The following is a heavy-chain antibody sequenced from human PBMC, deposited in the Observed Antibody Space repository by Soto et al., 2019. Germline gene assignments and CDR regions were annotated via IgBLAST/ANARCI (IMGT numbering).Heavy chain of an antibody. D-gene: IGHD6-13*01. CDR2: ISWNSGSI. CDR1: GFTFDDYA. Sequence: EVQLVESGGGLVQPGRSLRLSCAASGFTFDDYAMHWVRQAPGKGLEWVSGISWNSGSIGYADSVKGRFTISRDNAKNYLYLQMNSLRAEDTALYYCAKDVAAGTFNWFDPWGQGTLVTVSS. CDR3: AKDVAAGTFNWFDP. V-gene: IGHV3-9*01. J-gene: IGHJ5*02.